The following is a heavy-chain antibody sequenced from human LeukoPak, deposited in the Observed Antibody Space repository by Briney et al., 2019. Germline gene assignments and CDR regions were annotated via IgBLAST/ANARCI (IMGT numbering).Heavy chain of an antibody. J-gene: IGHJ4*02. V-gene: IGHV1-18*01. Sequence: GASVKVSCKASGYTFTSYGISWVRQAPGQGLEWMGWISAYNGNTNYVQKLQGRVTMTTDTSTSTAYVELRSLRSDDTAVYYCARDGGNSLETDYWGQGTLVAVSS. D-gene: IGHD4-23*01. CDR2: ISAYNGNT. CDR1: GYTFTSYG. CDR3: ARDGGNSLETDY.